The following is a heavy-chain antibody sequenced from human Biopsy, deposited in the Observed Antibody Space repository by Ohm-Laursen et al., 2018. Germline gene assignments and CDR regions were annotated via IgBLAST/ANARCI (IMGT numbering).Heavy chain of an antibody. V-gene: IGHV3-23*01. J-gene: IGHJ4*02. CDR3: AKDPEFWRGGEGDF. Sequence: GQTLSLTCAASGFTFPSFTMSWVRQAPGKGLQWVSGISGSGGNTYYADSARGRFNISRDNSKSRLYLQMTGLRAEDSALYYCAKDPEFWRGGEGDFWGRGTLVTVSS. CDR2: ISGSGGNT. CDR1: GFTFPSFT. D-gene: IGHD3-3*01.